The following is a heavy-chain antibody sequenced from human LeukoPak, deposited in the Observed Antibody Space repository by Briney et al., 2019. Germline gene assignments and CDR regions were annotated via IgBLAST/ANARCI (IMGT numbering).Heavy chain of an antibody. CDR2: INPNSGGT. CDR3: ARNGVADNWFDP. J-gene: IGHJ5*02. CDR1: GYIFTGYY. D-gene: IGHD3-3*01. Sequence: ASVKVSCKASGYIFTGYYMHWVRQVPGQGLEWMGWINPNSGGTNYAQKFQGWVTMTRDTSISTAYMELSRLRSDDTGVYYCARNGVADNWFDPWGQGTLVTVSS. V-gene: IGHV1-2*04.